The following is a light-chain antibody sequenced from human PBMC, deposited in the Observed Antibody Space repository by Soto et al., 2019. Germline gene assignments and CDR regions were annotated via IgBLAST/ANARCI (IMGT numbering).Light chain of an antibody. V-gene: IGLV7-46*01. CDR3: LLSYSGSLYV. J-gene: IGLJ1*01. Sequence: QAVVTQEPSLTVSPGGTVTLTCGSSTGAVTSHHYPYWFQQKPGQAPRTLIYDTTNKHSWTPARFSGSLLGGKAALTLSGAQPEDEAEYYCLLSYSGSLYVFGTGTKVTVL. CDR2: DTT. CDR1: TGAVTSHHY.